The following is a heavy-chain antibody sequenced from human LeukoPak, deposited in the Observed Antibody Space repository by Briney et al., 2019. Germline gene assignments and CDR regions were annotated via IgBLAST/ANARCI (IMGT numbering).Heavy chain of an antibody. CDR3: TRGSIAYYYMDV. D-gene: IGHD3-22*01. CDR1: GGSIGSYY. CDR2: IYYSGST. V-gene: IGHV4-59*01. J-gene: IGHJ6*03. Sequence: SETLSLTCTVSGGSIGSYYWNWLRQPPGKGLEWIGNIYYSGSTNYNPSLKSRVTISVDTSKNQFSLKLSSVTAADTAVYYCTRGSIAYYYMDVWGKGTTVTISS.